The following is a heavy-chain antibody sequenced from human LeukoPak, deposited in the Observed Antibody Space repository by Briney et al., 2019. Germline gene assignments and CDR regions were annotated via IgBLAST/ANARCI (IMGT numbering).Heavy chain of an antibody. CDR2: IYYSGST. Sequence: SETLSLTCTVSGGSISSYYWSWIRQPPGKGLEWIGYIYYSGSTNYNPSLKSRVTISVDTSKNQFSLKLSSVTAADTAVYYCARNGRYSGYDSVWGQGTLVTVSS. D-gene: IGHD5-12*01. V-gene: IGHV4-59*01. CDR3: ARNGRYSGYDSV. J-gene: IGHJ4*02. CDR1: GGSISSYY.